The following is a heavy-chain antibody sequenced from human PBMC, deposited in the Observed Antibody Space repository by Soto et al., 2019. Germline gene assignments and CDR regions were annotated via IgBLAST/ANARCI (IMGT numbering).Heavy chain of an antibody. CDR2: IYYSGST. CDR3: ASSGEVDINYYYYYMDV. V-gene: IGHV4-59*01. D-gene: IGHD3-10*01. J-gene: IGHJ6*03. CDR1: GGSISSYY. Sequence: SETLSLTCTVSGGSISSYYWSWIRQPPGKGLEWIGYIYYSGSTNYNPSLKSRVTISVDTSKNQFSLKLSSVTAADTAVYYCASSGEVDINYYYYYMDVWGKGTTVTVSS.